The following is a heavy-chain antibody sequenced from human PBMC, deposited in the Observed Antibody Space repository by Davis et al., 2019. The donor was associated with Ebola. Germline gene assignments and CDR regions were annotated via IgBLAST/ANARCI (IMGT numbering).Heavy chain of an antibody. CDR2: INHSGST. J-gene: IGHJ4*02. V-gene: IGHV4-34*01. Sequence: SETLSLTCAVYGGSFSGYYWSWIRQPPGKGLEWIGEINHSGSTNYNPSLKSRVTISVDTSKNQFSLKLSSVTAADTAIYYCARWRAYTGFDFWGQGTLVTVSS. CDR1: GGSFSGYY. CDR3: ARWRAYTGFDF. D-gene: IGHD2-2*02.